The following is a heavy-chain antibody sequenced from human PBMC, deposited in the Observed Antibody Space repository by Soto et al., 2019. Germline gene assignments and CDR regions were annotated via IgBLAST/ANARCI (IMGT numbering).Heavy chain of an antibody. J-gene: IGHJ5*02. CDR1: GGSFSGYY. CDR2: INHSGST. CDR3: PRANLYRGSSIRA. D-gene: IGHD1-26*01. V-gene: IGHV4-34*01. Sequence: SETLCLTCAVYGGSFSGYYWSWIRQPPGKGLEWLGEINHSGSTKYNRSLRSRVTISVDTSKNNFPLKLSSVTAADTPVYYWPRANLYRGSSIRAWGQGTLVTVSS.